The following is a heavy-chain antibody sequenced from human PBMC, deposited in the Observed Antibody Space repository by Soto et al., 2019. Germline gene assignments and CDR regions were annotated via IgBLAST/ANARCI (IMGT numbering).Heavy chain of an antibody. V-gene: IGHV3-23*01. J-gene: IGHJ4*02. D-gene: IGHD5-18*01. CDR2: ISGSGGST. Sequence: EVQLLESGGGLVQPGGSLRLSCAASGFTFSSYAMSWVRQAPGKGLEWVSAISGSGGSTYYADSVKGRFTISRDNSKNTLELQMISLRAEDSAVYYCAKEGGRGYSYGYYFDYWGQGTLVTVSS. CDR1: GFTFSSYA. CDR3: AKEGGRGYSYGYYFDY.